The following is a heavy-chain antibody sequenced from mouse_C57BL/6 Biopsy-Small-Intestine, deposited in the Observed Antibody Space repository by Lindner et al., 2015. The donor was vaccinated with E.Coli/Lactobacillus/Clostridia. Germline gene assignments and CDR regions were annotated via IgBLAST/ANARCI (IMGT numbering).Heavy chain of an antibody. D-gene: IGHD2-4*01. CDR2: VYPRSGNT. Sequence: VQLQESGAELARPGASVKLSCKASGYTFTSYGINWVKQRTGQGLEWIGEVYPRSGNTYYNEKFKGKATLTADKSSSTAFMELRSLTSEDSAVYFCARSYYDYDRAWFAYWGQGTLVTVSA. CDR1: GYTFTSYG. V-gene: IGHV1-81*01. CDR3: ARSYYDYDRAWFAY. J-gene: IGHJ3*01.